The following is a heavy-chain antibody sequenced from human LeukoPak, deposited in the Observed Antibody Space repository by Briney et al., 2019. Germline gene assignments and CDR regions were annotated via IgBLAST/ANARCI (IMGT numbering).Heavy chain of an antibody. CDR3: ARQGHYYDSSGYLPPYNWFDP. Sequence: GESLKISCKGSGYSFTSYWIGWVRQMPGKGLEWMGIIYPGDSDTRYSPSFQGQVTISADKSISTAYLQWSSLKASDTAIYYCARQGHYYDSSGYLPPYNWFDPWGQGTLVTVSS. D-gene: IGHD3-22*01. J-gene: IGHJ5*02. V-gene: IGHV5-51*01. CDR1: GYSFTSYW. CDR2: IYPGDSDT.